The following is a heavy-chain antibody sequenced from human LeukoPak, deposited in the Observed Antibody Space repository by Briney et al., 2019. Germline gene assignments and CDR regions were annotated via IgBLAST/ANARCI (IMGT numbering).Heavy chain of an antibody. D-gene: IGHD3-3*01. J-gene: IGHJ6*03. V-gene: IGHV1-69*13. CDR2: IIPMHGTT. CDR3: ALTFWSGYYDYYYYMDV. CDR1: GGTFSSYA. Sequence: GASVKVSCKASGGTFSSYAISWVRQAPGQGLEWMGGIIPMHGTTKYGQEFQGRVTITADGSTSTAYMELSSLGSEDTAVYYCALTFWSGYYDYYYYMDVWGKGTPVTVSS.